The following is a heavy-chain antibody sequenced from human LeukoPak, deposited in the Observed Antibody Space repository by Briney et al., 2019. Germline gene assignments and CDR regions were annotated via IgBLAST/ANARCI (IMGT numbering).Heavy chain of an antibody. J-gene: IGHJ6*03. CDR2: IYYSGTT. V-gene: IGHV4-39*07. CDR1: GGSISSSSYY. D-gene: IGHD6-6*01. CDR3: ARAIPPWDSSSSYYYYYMDV. Sequence: SETLSLTCTVSGGSISSSSYYWGSIRQPPGKGLGWIGSIYYSGTTYYNPSLKSRVTISVDTSKNQFSLKLSSVTAADTAVYYCARAIPPWDSSSSYYYYYMDVWGKGTTVTVSS.